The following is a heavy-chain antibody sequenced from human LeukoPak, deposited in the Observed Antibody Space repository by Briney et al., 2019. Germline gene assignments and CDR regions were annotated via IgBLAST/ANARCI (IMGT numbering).Heavy chain of an antibody. D-gene: IGHD6-6*01. CDR1: GFTFSSYA. J-gene: IGHJ4*02. CDR2: IKQDGSEK. V-gene: IGHV3-7*03. Sequence: HPGGSLRLSCAASGFTFSSYAMSWARQAPGKGLEWVANIKQDGSEKYYVDSVKGRFTVSRDNAENSLYLQMSSLRAEDTAVYYCARLTQLARGRYWGQGTLVTVSS. CDR3: ARLTQLARGRY.